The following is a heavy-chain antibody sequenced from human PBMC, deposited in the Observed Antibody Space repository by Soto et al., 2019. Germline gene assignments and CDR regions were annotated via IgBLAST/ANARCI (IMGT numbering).Heavy chain of an antibody. D-gene: IGHD3-22*01. V-gene: IGHV3-53*01. CDR3: ARGLYDGSAY. Sequence: PGGSLRLSCAASGFSVSHNYMSWVRQAPGKGLEWVSVIYGGGSAYYADSVKGRFTISRDNSKNTLYLQMNNLRADDSAVYYCARGLYDGSAYWGQGTLVTVSS. J-gene: IGHJ4*02. CDR2: IYGGGSA. CDR1: GFSVSHNY.